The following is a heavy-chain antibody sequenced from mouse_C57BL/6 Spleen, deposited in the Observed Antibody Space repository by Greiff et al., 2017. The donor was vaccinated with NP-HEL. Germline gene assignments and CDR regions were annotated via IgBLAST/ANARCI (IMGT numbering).Heavy chain of an antibody. Sequence: VQRVESGPGLVKPSQSLSLTCSVTGYSITSGYYWNWIRQFPGNKLEWMGYISYDGSNNYNPSLKNRISITRDTSKNQFFLKLNSVTTEDTATYYCARDYGSSYGFAYWGQRTLVTVSA. D-gene: IGHD1-1*01. J-gene: IGHJ3*01. V-gene: IGHV3-6*01. CDR2: ISYDGSN. CDR1: GYSITSGYY. CDR3: ARDYGSSYGFAY.